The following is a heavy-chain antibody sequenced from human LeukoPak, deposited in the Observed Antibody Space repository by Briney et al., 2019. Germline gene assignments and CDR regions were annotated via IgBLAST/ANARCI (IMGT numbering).Heavy chain of an antibody. CDR1: GFTFSSYA. CDR3: ARDRWFGELGERYFDY. J-gene: IGHJ4*02. V-gene: IGHV3-23*01. CDR2: ISGSGGST. D-gene: IGHD3-10*01. Sequence: GGSLRLSCAASGFTFSSYAMSWVRQAPGKGLEWVSAISGSGGSTYYADSVKGRFTISRDNSKNTLYLQMNSLRAEDTAVYYCARDRWFGELGERYFDYWGQGTLVTVSS.